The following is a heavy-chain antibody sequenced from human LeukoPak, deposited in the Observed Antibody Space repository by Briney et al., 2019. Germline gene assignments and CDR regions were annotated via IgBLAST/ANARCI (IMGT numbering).Heavy chain of an antibody. CDR3: ARGSAYVWGSYRKFDP. CDR2: INHSGST. CDR1: GGSFSGYY. V-gene: IGHV4-34*01. J-gene: IGHJ5*02. Sequence: PSETLSLTCAVYGGSFSGYYRSWIRQPPGKGLEWIGEINHSGSTNYNPSLKSRVTISVDTSKNQFSLKLSSVTAADTAVYYCARGSAYVWGSYRKFDPWGQGTLVTVSS. D-gene: IGHD3-16*02.